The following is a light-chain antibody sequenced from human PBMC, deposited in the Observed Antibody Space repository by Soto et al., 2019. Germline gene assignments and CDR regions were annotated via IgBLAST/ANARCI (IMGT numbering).Light chain of an antibody. CDR2: GAS. J-gene: IGKJ1*01. CDR3: QQYGGSPRT. CDR1: QSISSNF. V-gene: IGKV3-20*01. Sequence: EIVLRQSPGTLSLSPGEGATLSCRASQSISSNFLAWYQQKRGQAPRLLIHGASNRATGIPDRFSGSGSGTDFTLTITRLEPEDFTVYYCQQYGGSPRTFGQGTKV.